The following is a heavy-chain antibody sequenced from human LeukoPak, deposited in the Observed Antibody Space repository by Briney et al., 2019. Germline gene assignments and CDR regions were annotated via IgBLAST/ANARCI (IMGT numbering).Heavy chain of an antibody. CDR2: ISWNSGGI. Sequence: GGSLRLSCAASGFTFDDYAMHWVRQAPGKGLEWVSGISWNSGGIGYADSVKGRFTISRDNAKNSLYLQMNSLRAEDTAVYYCARRYYGSATYRLPYDYWGQGTLVTVSS. CDR1: GFTFDDYA. D-gene: IGHD3-22*01. V-gene: IGHV3-9*01. CDR3: ARRYYGSATYRLPYDY. J-gene: IGHJ4*02.